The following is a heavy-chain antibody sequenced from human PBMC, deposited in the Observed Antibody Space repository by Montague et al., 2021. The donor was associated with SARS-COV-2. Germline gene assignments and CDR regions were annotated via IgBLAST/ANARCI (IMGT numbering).Heavy chain of an antibody. Sequence: SETLSLTCTVSRGSTASHYWNWTCQSPGKRPEWIGYVYYNGDTMYNHSLQSRVTISIDTSENQFSLTLNSVTAADTAVYFCARGWAFDPWGQGRLVTVSS. CDR3: ARGWAFDP. V-gene: IGHV4-59*08. D-gene: IGHD6-19*01. CDR1: RGSTASHY. J-gene: IGHJ3*01. CDR2: VYYNGDT.